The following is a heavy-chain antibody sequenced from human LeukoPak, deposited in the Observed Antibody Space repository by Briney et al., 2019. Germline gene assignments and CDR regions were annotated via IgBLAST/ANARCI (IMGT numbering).Heavy chain of an antibody. Sequence: ASVKVSCKASGYSFTGYYMHWMRQAPGQGLEWIGWINPKTGGRNNAHKFQGRVTMTRDTSISTAYMELSRLGSDDTALYYCATSTLGADGFDIWGQGTMVTVSS. CDR3: ATSTLGADGFDI. CDR1: GYSFTGYY. J-gene: IGHJ3*02. D-gene: IGHD3-16*01. CDR2: INPKTGGR. V-gene: IGHV1-2*02.